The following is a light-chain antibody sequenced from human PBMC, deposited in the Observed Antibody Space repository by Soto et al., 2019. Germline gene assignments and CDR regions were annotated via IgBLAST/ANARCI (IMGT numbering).Light chain of an antibody. Sequence: EIVMTQSPATLPVSPGERVTLSCRASQSIGRSLAWYQQQPGQAPRLLIYGASTRATGTPVRFSGIGSGTEFTLTINSLQSEDFVVYYCHQYDDWPLTFGGGTKVEIK. CDR2: GAS. CDR3: HQYDDWPLT. V-gene: IGKV3D-15*01. J-gene: IGKJ4*01. CDR1: QSIGRS.